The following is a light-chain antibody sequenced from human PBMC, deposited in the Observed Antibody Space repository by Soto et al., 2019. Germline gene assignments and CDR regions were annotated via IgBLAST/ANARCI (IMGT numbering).Light chain of an antibody. V-gene: IGKV1-33*01. CDR1: QDISNS. CDR2: DAS. CDR3: QQYEDLPLT. Sequence: DIQMTQSPSALSASVGDRVTITCRASQDISNSLNWYQQKPGKAHKLLIFDASSVETGVPSRFSGSGSGTDFTFTITSLQPEDIATYHCQQYEDLPLTFGGGTKVEIK. J-gene: IGKJ4*01.